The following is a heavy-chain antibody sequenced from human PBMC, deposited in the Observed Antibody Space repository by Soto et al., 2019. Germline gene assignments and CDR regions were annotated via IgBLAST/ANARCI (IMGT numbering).Heavy chain of an antibody. Sequence: QVQLQQWGAGLLKPSETLSLTCAVYGGSFSGYYWTWIRQSHEKGLEWIGEVNHSGTTYYNPSLNTRVTISVHAPKNQFSLKMSSVTAADTAVYYCARGIGYCSSINCYSSRRLRFDSWGQGTLVTVSS. CDR3: ARGIGYCSSINCYSSRRLRFDS. D-gene: IGHD2-2*01. CDR2: VNHSGTT. CDR1: GGSFSGYY. J-gene: IGHJ4*02. V-gene: IGHV4-34*01.